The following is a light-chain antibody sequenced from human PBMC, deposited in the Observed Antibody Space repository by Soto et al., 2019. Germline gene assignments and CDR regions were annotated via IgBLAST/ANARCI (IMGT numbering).Light chain of an antibody. CDR3: QQYDNPPT. J-gene: IGKJ5*01. V-gene: IGKV1-33*01. CDR1: QSISGC. CDR2: SVS. Sequence: DIQMTQSPSSLSASVGDRFTITCRASQSISGCLNWYRQKAGRAPKLLIHSVSTLEIGVPSRFSGSASGTDFTFTISSLQPEDIATYYCQQYDNPPTFGQGTRLEIK.